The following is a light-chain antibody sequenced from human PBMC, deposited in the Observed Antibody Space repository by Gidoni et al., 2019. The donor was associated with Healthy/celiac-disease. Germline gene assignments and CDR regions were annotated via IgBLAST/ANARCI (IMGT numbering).Light chain of an antibody. CDR3: SSYTSSSTLDWV. CDR1: SSDVGGYNY. CDR2: EVS. Sequence: QSALTQPASVSGSPGQSITISCTGTSSDVGGYNYVSWYQQHPGKAPKLMIYEVSNRPSGVPVRFSGSKSGNTASLTISGLQAEDAADYYCSSYTSSSTLDWVFGGGTKLTVL. J-gene: IGLJ3*02. V-gene: IGLV2-14*01.